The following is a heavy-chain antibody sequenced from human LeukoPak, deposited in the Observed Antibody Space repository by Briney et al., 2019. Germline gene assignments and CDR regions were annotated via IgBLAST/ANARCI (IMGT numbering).Heavy chain of an antibody. V-gene: IGHV3-23*01. CDR3: AGKLPGDSYYFDS. CDR1: GLIFSNYE. J-gene: IGHJ4*02. Sequence: AGGSVRLSCAAPGLIFSNYEMTCVPQAPGKGLEWCSSISSTGRYTLSTASMRGRFIISRDKSKIILYVDIFSVRVEDTAIYFCAGKLPGDSYYFDSWGQGTRVTVSS. CDR2: ISSTGRYT. D-gene: IGHD2-21*01.